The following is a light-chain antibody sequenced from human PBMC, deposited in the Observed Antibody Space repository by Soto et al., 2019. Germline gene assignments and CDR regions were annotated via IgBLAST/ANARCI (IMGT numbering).Light chain of an antibody. CDR3: AAWDDSLNSVI. Sequence: QSVLTQPPSASGTPGQRVIISCSGSSSSIGSNTVNWYRQHPGTAPTVLIYTDDQRPSGVPVRFSGSRSGTSASLAISGLQSEDEADYYCAAWDDSLNSVIFGGGTKVTVL. V-gene: IGLV1-44*01. J-gene: IGLJ2*01. CDR1: SSSIGSNT. CDR2: TDD.